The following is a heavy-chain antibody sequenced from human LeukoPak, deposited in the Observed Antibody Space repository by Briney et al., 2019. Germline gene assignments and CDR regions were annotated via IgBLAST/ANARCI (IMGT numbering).Heavy chain of an antibody. CDR1: RFSFSNYS. V-gene: IGHV3-48*04. D-gene: IGHD3-22*01. Sequence: GGSLRLSCAASRFSFSNYSMNWVRQAPGKGLEWVSYISRSSSTIYYADSVKGRFTISRDNAKNSLYVQMNSLRAEDTAVYYCARAPTYYYDSSGPILLAHFYMDVWGRGTTVTVSS. CDR3: ARAPTYYYDSSGPILLAHFYMDV. J-gene: IGHJ6*03. CDR2: ISRSSSTI.